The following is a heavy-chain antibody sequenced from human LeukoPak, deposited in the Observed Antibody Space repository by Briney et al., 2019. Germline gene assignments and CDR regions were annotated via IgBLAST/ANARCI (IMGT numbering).Heavy chain of an antibody. CDR1: GGSISSSSYY. D-gene: IGHD5-12*01. V-gene: IGHV4-39*02. CDR3: ARDDSFGYSGYDPTNYFDY. Sequence: SETLSLTCTVSGGSISSSSYYWGWIRQPPGKGLEWIGIIYYSGTTYYNPSLKSRVTISVDTSKNQFSLKLSSVTAADTAVYYCARDDSFGYSGYDPTNYFDYWGQGTLVTVSS. J-gene: IGHJ4*02. CDR2: IYYSGTT.